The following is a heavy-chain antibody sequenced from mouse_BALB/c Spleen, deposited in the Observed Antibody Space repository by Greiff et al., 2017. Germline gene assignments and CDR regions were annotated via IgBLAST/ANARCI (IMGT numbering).Heavy chain of an antibody. Sequence: QVQLKQSGAELVRPGASVTLSCKASGYTFTDYEMHWVKQTPVHGLEWIGAIDPETGGTAYNQKFKGKATLTADKSSSTAYMELRSLTSEDSAVYYCTVGAYWGQGTLVTVSA. D-gene: IGHD1-1*01. CDR1: GYTFTDYE. CDR2: IDPETGGT. J-gene: IGHJ3*01. CDR3: TVGAY. V-gene: IGHV1-15*01.